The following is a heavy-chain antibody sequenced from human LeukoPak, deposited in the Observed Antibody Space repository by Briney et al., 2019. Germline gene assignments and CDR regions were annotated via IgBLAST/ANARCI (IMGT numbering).Heavy chain of an antibody. Sequence: ASVKVSCKASGYTFTSYDINWVRQATGQGLEWMGWMNPNSGNTGYAQKFQGRVTITRNTSISTAYMELSSLRSEDTAVYYCARAEYSSSSVYFDYWGQGTLVTVSS. CDR2: MNPNSGNT. V-gene: IGHV1-8*03. J-gene: IGHJ4*02. CDR1: GYTFTSYD. CDR3: ARAEYSSSSVYFDY. D-gene: IGHD6-6*01.